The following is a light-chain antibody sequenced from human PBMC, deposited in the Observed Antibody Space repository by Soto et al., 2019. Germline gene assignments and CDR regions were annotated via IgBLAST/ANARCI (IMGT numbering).Light chain of an antibody. CDR2: EVN. CDR3: SSYAGSDNLRV. CDR1: SSDIGGYNF. Sequence: QSALTQPPSASGSPGQSVTISCTGTSSDIGGYNFVSWYQQHPGTAPKLIIYEVNKRPSGVPDRLSGSKSGNTASLTVSGLQAEDEADYYCSSYAGSDNLRVFGGGTKLTVL. J-gene: IGLJ3*02. V-gene: IGLV2-8*01.